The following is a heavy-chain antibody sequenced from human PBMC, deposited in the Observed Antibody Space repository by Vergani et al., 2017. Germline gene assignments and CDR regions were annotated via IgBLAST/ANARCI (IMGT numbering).Heavy chain of an antibody. CDR1: GGSISSGDYY. CDR3: ARVDDLRGSGSWGGFDV. D-gene: IGHD3-10*01. Sequence: QVQLQESGPGLVKPSQTLSLTCTVSGGSISSGDYYWGWIRQPPGKGLEWIGYIYYSGSTNYNPSLKSRVTISVDTSKNQFSLKLSAVTAADTAVYYCARVDDLRGSGSWGGFDVWGQGTMVTVSS. V-gene: IGHV4-30-4*01. CDR2: IYYSGST. J-gene: IGHJ3*01.